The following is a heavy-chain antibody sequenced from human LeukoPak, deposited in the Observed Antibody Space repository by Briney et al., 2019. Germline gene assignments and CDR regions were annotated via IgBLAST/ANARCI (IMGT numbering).Heavy chain of an antibody. CDR3: ARDRPGRYCSSTSCYTASPFDP. V-gene: IGHV1-69*13. CDR2: IIPIFGTA. Sequence: SVKVSCKASGYTFTGYYIHWVRQAPGQGLEWMGGIIPIFGTANYAQKFQGRVTITADESTSTAYMELSSLRSEDTAVYYCARDRPGRYCSSTSCYTASPFDPWGQGTMVIVSS. J-gene: IGHJ5*02. D-gene: IGHD2-2*02. CDR1: GYTFTGYY.